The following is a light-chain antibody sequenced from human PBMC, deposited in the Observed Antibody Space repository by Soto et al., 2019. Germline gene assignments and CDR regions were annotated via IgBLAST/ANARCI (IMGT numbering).Light chain of an antibody. J-gene: IGKJ5*01. Sequence: LQLPQPNSELSAXVGDXGTMXXRASQTISSYLNWFQQKPGRAPELLTYEASTLKSGVPSRFSGSGSGTEFTLTISGLQPEDFATYHCQQLYTYPFTFGQGTRMEIK. V-gene: IGKV1-9*01. CDR3: QQLYTYPFT. CDR1: QTISSY. CDR2: EAS.